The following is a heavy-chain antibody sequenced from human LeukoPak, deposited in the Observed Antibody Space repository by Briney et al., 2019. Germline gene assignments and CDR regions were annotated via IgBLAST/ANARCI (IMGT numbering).Heavy chain of an antibody. Sequence: GGSLRLSCATSGFTFSRFGMHWVRQAPGKGLEWVAYIWYDGSHKYYTDSVKGRFTISRDNSKNTLYLQVNSLRVEDTAVYYCAKDRRSDFVGYFDYWGQGTLVTVSS. J-gene: IGHJ4*02. D-gene: IGHD4-23*01. V-gene: IGHV3-30*02. CDR3: AKDRRSDFVGYFDY. CDR2: IWYDGSHK. CDR1: GFTFSRFG.